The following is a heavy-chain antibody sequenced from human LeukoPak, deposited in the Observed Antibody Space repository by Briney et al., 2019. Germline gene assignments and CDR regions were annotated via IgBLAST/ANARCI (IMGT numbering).Heavy chain of an antibody. CDR3: ARSPTSCVSATCPVAYRGYDLDY. CDR1: GGSFSDYY. CDR2: VNHSGVT. J-gene: IGHJ4*02. V-gene: IGHV4-34*01. Sequence: SETLSLTCAVYGGSFSDYYWTWIRQPPGKGLEWIGKVNHSGVTNYNPSIKSRVTLSVDTLKNQFSLKVNSVTAADTAVYYCARSPTSCVSATCPVAYRGYDLDYWSRGMLVTVSS. D-gene: IGHD5-12*01.